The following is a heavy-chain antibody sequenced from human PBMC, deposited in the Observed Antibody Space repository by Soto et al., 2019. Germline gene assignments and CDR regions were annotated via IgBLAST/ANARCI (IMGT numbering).Heavy chain of an antibody. Sequence: GGSLRLSCAASGFTFSSYAMSWVRQAPGKGLEWVSAISGSGGSTYYADSVKGRFTISRDNSKNTLYLQMNSLRAEDTAVYYCAKDLPPSIAARIDGGYFDYWGQGTLVTVSS. V-gene: IGHV3-23*01. D-gene: IGHD6-6*01. CDR1: GFTFSSYA. CDR3: AKDLPPSIAARIDGGYFDY. CDR2: ISGSGGST. J-gene: IGHJ4*02.